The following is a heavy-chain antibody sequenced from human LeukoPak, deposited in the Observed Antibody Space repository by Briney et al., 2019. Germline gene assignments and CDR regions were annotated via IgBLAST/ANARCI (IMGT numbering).Heavy chain of an antibody. J-gene: IGHJ6*02. V-gene: IGHV1-69*04. CDR1: GGAFSSSA. Sequence: SVKVSCKASGGAFSSSAISWVRQAPGHGLEWMGKFISILGLANYAQKFQGRVTITADTSTSTAYMDLNNLSYEDTAVYYCASPGRGPDYYSMDVWGQGTTVTVSS. D-gene: IGHD2-15*01. CDR2: FISILGLA. CDR3: ASPGRGPDYYSMDV.